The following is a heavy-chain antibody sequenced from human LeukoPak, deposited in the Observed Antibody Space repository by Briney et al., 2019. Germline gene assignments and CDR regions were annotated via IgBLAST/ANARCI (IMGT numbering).Heavy chain of an antibody. D-gene: IGHD3-22*01. CDR2: IYYSGST. V-gene: IGHV4-39*01. J-gene: IGHJ3*02. CDR1: GGSITSNTNY. Sequence: PSETLSLTCIVSGGSITSNTNYWGWIRQPPGKGLEWIGNIYYSGSTYYNPSLKSRVTISVDTSKNQFSLKLSSVTAADTAVYYCARQGGITMIVVIITDDAFDIWGQGTMVTVSS. CDR3: ARQGGITMIVVIITDDAFDI.